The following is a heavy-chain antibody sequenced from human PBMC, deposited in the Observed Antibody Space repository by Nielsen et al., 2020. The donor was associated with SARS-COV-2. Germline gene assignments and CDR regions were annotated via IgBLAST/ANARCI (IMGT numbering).Heavy chain of an antibody. D-gene: IGHD3-22*01. CDR3: ARWGYDSSGSYYFDY. J-gene: IGHJ4*02. V-gene: IGHV4-34*01. CDR1: GGSFSGYY. CDR2: INHSGST. Sequence: SETLSLTCAVYGGSFSGYYWSWIRQPPGKGLEWIGEINHSGSTNYNPSLKSRVTISVDTSKNQFSLKLSSVTAADTAVYYCARWGYDSSGSYYFDYWGQGTLVTVPS.